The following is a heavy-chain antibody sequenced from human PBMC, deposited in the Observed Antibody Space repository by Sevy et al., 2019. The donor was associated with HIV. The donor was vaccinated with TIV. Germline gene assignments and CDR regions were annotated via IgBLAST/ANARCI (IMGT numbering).Heavy chain of an antibody. CDR2: IIPILGTA. CDR3: ARDRRLEVTPPYYYYMDV. V-gene: IGHV1-69*11. D-gene: IGHD3-3*01. CDR1: GGTFSSYA. J-gene: IGHJ6*03. Sequence: ASMKVSCKASGGTFSSYAISWVRQAPGQGLEWMGRIIPILGTANYAQKFQGRVPITADESTSTGYMEVSSLRSEDTAVYYCARDRRLEVTPPYYYYMDVWGKGTTVTVSS.